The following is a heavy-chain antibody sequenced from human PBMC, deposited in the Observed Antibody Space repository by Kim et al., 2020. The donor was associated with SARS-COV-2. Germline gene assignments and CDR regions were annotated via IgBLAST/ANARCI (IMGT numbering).Heavy chain of an antibody. V-gene: IGHV3-30*04. J-gene: IGHJ5*01. CDR2: VSSVGNDE. D-gene: IGHD3-22*01. CDR3: ASARDSSGFLTSASVT. Sequence: GGSLRLSCEASGFTFRGHAMHWVRQAPGKGLEWVAVVSSVGNDEYYSDSVKGRFTISRDNSKNTLFLQMNSLRTEDTAVYYCASARDSSGFLTSASVTWG. CDR1: GFTFRGHA.